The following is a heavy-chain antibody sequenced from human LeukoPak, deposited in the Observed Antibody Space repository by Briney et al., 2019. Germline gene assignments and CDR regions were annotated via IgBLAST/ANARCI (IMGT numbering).Heavy chain of an antibody. D-gene: IGHD2-15*01. CDR2: ISYDGSNK. CDR1: GFTSSSYA. J-gene: IGHJ4*02. CDR3: ARDPKIVVVVAATFDY. V-gene: IGHV3-30-3*01. Sequence: PGGSLRLSCAASGFTSSSYAMHWVRQAPGKGLEWVAVISYDGSNKYYADSVKGRFTISRVNSKNTLYLQMNSLRAEDTAVYYCARDPKIVVVVAATFDYWGQGTLVTVSS.